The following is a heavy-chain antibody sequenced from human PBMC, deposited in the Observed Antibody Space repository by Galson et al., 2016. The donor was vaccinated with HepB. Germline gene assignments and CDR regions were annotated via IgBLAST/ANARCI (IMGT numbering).Heavy chain of an antibody. CDR1: GGSITGYR. Sequence: SETLSLTCSVSGGSITGYRWSWIRQPPGKGLEWIGYIYGSGNTDYNPSLKSRVTLSLDTSKNQFSLKLSSVTAAHTAVYYCARSGTYYIFDFWGQGTLVTVSS. CDR2: IYGSGNT. D-gene: IGHD3-22*01. CDR3: ARSGTYYIFDF. J-gene: IGHJ4*02. V-gene: IGHV4-59*01.